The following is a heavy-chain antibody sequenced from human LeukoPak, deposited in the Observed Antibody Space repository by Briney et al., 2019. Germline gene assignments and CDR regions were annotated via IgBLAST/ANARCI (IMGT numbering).Heavy chain of an antibody. Sequence: GGSLRLSCAASGFTFSDYDMTWVRQPPGKGLEWVSSVRGSGSSTYYADSVKGRFTISRDNSKNALFLQMSSLRLDDTAVYHCAKISSGSCHWGQGTLVTVSS. CDR1: GFTFSDYD. D-gene: IGHD6-13*01. V-gene: IGHV3-23*01. CDR3: AKISSGSCH. J-gene: IGHJ4*02. CDR2: VRGSGSST.